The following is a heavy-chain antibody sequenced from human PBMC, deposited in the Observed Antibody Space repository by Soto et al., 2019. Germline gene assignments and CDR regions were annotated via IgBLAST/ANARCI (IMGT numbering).Heavy chain of an antibody. CDR2: LYFNGGT. CDR3: AGEITKSRSCYDPRTWFDA. Sequence: QVQLQESGPGLVKPSQTLSLTCNVSGGPINSPDYYWTWIRQSPGKGLEWIGYLYFNGGTQYNPSLRASIRNSLNTYTTHFSLKIRSMTAADTAVYYCAGEITKSRSCYDPRTWFDAWGQGALVTLPS. D-gene: IGHD3-3*01. V-gene: IGHV4-30-4*01. CDR1: GGPINSPDYY. J-gene: IGHJ5*02.